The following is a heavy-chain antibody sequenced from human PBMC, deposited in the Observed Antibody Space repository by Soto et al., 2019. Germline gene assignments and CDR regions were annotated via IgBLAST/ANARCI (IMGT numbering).Heavy chain of an antibody. D-gene: IGHD6-13*01. CDR1: GFTFSSYA. Sequence: QVQLVESGGGVVQPGRSLRLSCAASGFTFSSYAMHWVRQAPGKGLEWVAVISYGGSNKYYADSVKGRFTISRDNSKNTLYLQMNSLRAEDTAVYYCARDRDSSSWYWGKNWFDPWGQGTLVTVSS. CDR3: ARDRDSSSWYWGKNWFDP. CDR2: ISYGGSNK. V-gene: IGHV3-30-3*01. J-gene: IGHJ5*02.